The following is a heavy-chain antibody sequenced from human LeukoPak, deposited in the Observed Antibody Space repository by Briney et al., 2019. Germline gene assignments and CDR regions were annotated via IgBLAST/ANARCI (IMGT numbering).Heavy chain of an antibody. J-gene: IGHJ5*02. CDR3: ARETDSSGYYYWFDP. V-gene: IGHV4-61*02. D-gene: IGHD3-22*01. CDR1: GGSISSGSYY. CDR2: IYTSGST. Sequence: SQTLSLTCTASGGSISSGSYYWSWIRQPAGKGLEWIGRIYTSGSTNYNPSLKSRVTISVDTSKNQFSLKLSSVTAADTAVYYCARETDSSGYYYWFDPWGQGTLVTVSS.